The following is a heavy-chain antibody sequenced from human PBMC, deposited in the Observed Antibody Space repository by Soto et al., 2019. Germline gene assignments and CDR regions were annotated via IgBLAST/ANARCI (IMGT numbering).Heavy chain of an antibody. V-gene: IGHV3-23*01. D-gene: IGHD3-22*01. Sequence: EVQLLESGGGLVQPGGSLRLSCEASGFTFNTYAMTWVRQAPGKGLDWVSSVTNGGTTYYADSVRGRFTISRDNSKNTLYLQMDSLRAEDTAIYYCAKRHDSSVYPFSYFFDYWGQGTLVTVSS. CDR3: AKRHDSSVYPFSYFFDY. CDR1: GFTFNTYA. CDR2: VTNGGTT. J-gene: IGHJ4*02.